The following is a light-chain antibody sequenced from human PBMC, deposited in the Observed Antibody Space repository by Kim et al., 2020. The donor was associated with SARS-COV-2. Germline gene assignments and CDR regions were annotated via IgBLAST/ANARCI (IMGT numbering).Light chain of an antibody. CDR3: QQYNNWPPLFT. CDR2: GAS. Sequence: PVERATLACRARQSVSSNLAWYQQKPGQAPRLLIYGASTRATGIPARFSGSGSGTEFTLTISSLQSEDFAVYYCQQYNNWPPLFTFGPGTKVDIK. J-gene: IGKJ3*01. CDR1: QSVSSN. V-gene: IGKV3-15*01.